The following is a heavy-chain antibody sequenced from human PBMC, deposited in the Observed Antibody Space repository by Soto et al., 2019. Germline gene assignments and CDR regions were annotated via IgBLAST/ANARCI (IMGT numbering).Heavy chain of an antibody. CDR1: GYTFTNYY. Sequence: ASVKVSCKASGYTFTNYYMHWVRQAPGQGLEWMGIINPSDGSTRYAQKFQGRVTMTRDTSTSTVYMELSSLRSEDTAVYYCARGCRLRLGELTWFDPWGQGTLVTVSS. J-gene: IGHJ5*02. D-gene: IGHD3-16*01. CDR2: INPSDGST. V-gene: IGHV1-46*01. CDR3: ARGCRLRLGELTWFDP.